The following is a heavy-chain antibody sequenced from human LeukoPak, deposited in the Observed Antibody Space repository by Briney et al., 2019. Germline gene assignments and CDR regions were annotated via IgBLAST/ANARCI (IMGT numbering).Heavy chain of an antibody. Sequence: GASVTVSCKASGYTFTSYAMHWVRQAPEQRLEWMGWINAGNGNTKYSQKFQGRVTITRDTSASTAYMELSSLRSEDTAVYYCARDPFNPDCSSTSCPDAFDIWGQGTMVTVSS. CDR1: GYTFTSYA. CDR3: ARDPFNPDCSSTSCPDAFDI. CDR2: INAGNGNT. D-gene: IGHD2-2*01. V-gene: IGHV1-3*01. J-gene: IGHJ3*02.